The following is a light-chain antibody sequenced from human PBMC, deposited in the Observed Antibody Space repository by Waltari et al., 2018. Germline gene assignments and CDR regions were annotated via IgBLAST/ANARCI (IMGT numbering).Light chain of an antibody. V-gene: IGLV2-8*01. CDR2: EVS. CDR3: SSYAGSYSYV. CDR1: SSDVGGYNY. Sequence: QSALTQPPSASGSPGQSVTISCTGTSSDVGGYNYVSWYQQHPGKAPKLVVYEVSNRPSGVPVRFSGSKAGSTASLTVAGLQAEDEADYYCSSYAGSYSYVFGTGTKVTVL. J-gene: IGLJ1*01.